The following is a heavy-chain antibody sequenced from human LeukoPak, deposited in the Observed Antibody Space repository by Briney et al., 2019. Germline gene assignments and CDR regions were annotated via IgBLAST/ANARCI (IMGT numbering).Heavy chain of an antibody. J-gene: IGHJ3*02. Sequence: PGGSLRLSCAASGFTFSSYWMSCVRQAPAKGLEWVANIKQDGSEQYYVDSVKGRFTISRDNAKNSLYLQMNSLRAEDTAVYYCARRLSGSDAFDIWGQGTMVTVSS. CDR1: GFTFSSYW. CDR3: ARRLSGSDAFDI. CDR2: IKQDGSEQ. D-gene: IGHD1-26*01. V-gene: IGHV3-7*01.